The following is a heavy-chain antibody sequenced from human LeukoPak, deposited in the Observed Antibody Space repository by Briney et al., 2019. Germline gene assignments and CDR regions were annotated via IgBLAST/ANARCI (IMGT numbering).Heavy chain of an antibody. D-gene: IGHD4-23*01. J-gene: IGHJ1*01. CDR1: GFTFSSYG. CDR3: ARGAPADYGGNQEYFQH. Sequence: PGGSLRLSCAASGFTFSSYGMHWVRQAPGKGLEWVAFIRYDGSNKYYADSVKGRFTISRDNSKNTLYLQMNSLRSEDTAVYYCARGAPADYGGNQEYFQHWGQGTLVTVSS. V-gene: IGHV3-30*02. CDR2: IRYDGSNK.